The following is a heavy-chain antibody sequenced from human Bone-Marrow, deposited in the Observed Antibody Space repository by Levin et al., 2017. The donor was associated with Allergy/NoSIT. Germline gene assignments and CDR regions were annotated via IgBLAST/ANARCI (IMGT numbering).Heavy chain of an antibody. V-gene: IGHV4-38-2*01. CDR3: ARMVDPRSGWFDP. Sequence: SETLSLTCAVSGYSISRPYYWAWVRQPPGKGLEWIGSIYHGGSTYSNPSLKSGVTISVDTSRNQFSLKLTSVTAADTAVYYCARMVDPRSGWFDPWGQGTLVTVSS. J-gene: IGHJ5*02. D-gene: IGHD3-10*01. CDR1: GYSISRPYY. CDR2: IYHGGST.